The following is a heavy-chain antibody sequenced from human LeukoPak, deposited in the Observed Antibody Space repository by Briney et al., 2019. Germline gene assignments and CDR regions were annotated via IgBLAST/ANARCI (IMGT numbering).Heavy chain of an antibody. D-gene: IGHD2-2*01. CDR3: ARVNILCTSCYQWFDP. J-gene: IGHJ5*02. CDR2: ISAYNGNT. CDR1: GYTFTSYG. V-gene: IGHV1-18*01. Sequence: ASEKVSCKASGYTFTSYGISWVRQAPGQGLELMGWISAYNGNTNYAQKLQGRVTRTTDTSTSTAYMELRSLRSDDTAVYYCARVNILCTSCYQWFDPWGQGTLVTVSS.